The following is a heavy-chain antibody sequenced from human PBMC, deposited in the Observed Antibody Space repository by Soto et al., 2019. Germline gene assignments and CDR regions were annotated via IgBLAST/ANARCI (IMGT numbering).Heavy chain of an antibody. V-gene: IGHV4-59*12. D-gene: IGHD5-18*01. Sequence: SEALSLTCTVSGGSINSYYCSWIRQPPGKGLEWIGYIYGPGTTNYSPSLKSRVAISVDTSKNQFSLKLSSVTAADTAVYYCARDPSRGYSYGNNWFDPWGQGTLVTVSS. J-gene: IGHJ5*02. CDR2: IYGPGTT. CDR1: GGSINSYY. CDR3: ARDPSRGYSYGNNWFDP.